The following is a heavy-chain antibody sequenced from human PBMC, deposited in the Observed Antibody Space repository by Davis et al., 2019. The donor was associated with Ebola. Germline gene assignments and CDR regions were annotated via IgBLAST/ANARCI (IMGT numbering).Heavy chain of an antibody. CDR2: IIPIFGTA. CDR1: GGTFSSYA. Sequence: SVKVSCKASGGTFSSYAISWVRQAPGQGLEWMGGIIPIFGTANYAQKFQGRVTITADESTSTAYMELSSLRSEDTAVYYCAAEPSVGYCSSTSCYIGAFDIWGQGTMVTVSS. CDR3: AAEPSVGYCSSTSCYIGAFDI. D-gene: IGHD2-2*02. V-gene: IGHV1-69*13. J-gene: IGHJ3*02.